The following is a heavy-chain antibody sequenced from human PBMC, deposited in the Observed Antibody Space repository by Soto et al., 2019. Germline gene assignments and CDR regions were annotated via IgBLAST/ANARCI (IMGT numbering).Heavy chain of an antibody. V-gene: IGHV3-30-3*01. CDR3: ARELTRNNVSNPWDY. CDR2: ISYDEVNK. J-gene: IGHJ4*02. D-gene: IGHD4-4*01. Sequence: QVQLVESGGGVVQPGRTLRLSCAASGFTFSSYAMSWVHQAPGKGMEWVALISYDEVNKYYPDSVKGRFTISRDNSKNTVYLLMNSLRAEDTSGYYCARELTRNNVSNPWDYWGQGTLVTVSS. CDR1: GFTFSSYA.